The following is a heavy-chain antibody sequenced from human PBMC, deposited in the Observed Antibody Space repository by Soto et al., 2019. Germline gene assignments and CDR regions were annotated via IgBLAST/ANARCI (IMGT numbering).Heavy chain of an antibody. Sequence: QVQLVESGGGVVQPGRSLRLSCAASGFTFSSYAMHWVRQAPGKGLEWVAVISYDGSNKNYADSVKGRFTISRDNSKNTLYLQMNSLRAEDTAVYYCARVAVEMATIHVFDYWGQGTLVTVSS. CDR2: ISYDGSNK. J-gene: IGHJ4*02. D-gene: IGHD5-12*01. CDR1: GFTFSSYA. CDR3: ARVAVEMATIHVFDY. V-gene: IGHV3-30-3*01.